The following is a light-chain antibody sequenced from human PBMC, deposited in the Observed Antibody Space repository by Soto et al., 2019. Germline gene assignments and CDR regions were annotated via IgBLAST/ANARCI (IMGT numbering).Light chain of an antibody. Sequence: QSVLTQPPSISAAPGQKVTISCSGSSSNIGNDYVSWYQHFPRTAPKLLIYDNDKRPSGIPDRFSGSKSGTSATLGITGLQTGDEADYYCATWDKRLSAWVFGGGTQLTVL. V-gene: IGLV1-51*01. CDR3: ATWDKRLSAWV. CDR1: SSNIGNDY. CDR2: DND. J-gene: IGLJ3*02.